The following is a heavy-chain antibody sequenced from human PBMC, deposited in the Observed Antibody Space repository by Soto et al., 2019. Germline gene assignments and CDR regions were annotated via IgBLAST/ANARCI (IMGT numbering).Heavy chain of an antibody. CDR2: INHSGST. V-gene: IGHV4-34*01. D-gene: IGHD5-18*01. CDR3: ASHPPTAMVFMDV. J-gene: IGHJ6*02. Sequence: SETLSLTCAVYGGSFSGYYWSWIRQPPGKGLEWIGEINHSGSTNYNPSLKSRVTISVDTSKNQFSLKLSSVTAADTAVYYCASHPPTAMVFMDVWGQGTTVTVSS. CDR1: GGSFSGYY.